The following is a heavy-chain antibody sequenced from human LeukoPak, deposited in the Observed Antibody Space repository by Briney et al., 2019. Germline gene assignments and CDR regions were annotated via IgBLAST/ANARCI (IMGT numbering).Heavy chain of an antibody. CDR1: GFTFSSYD. V-gene: IGHV3-13*01. CDR3: ARGRMVYAKVGNWFDP. J-gene: IGHJ5*02. CDR2: IGTAGDT. Sequence: GGSLRLSCAASGFTFSSYDMHWVRQATGKGLEWVSAIGTAGDTYYPGSVKGRFTISRENAKNSLYLQMNSLRAGDTAVYYCARGRMVYAKVGNWFDPWGQGTLVTVSS. D-gene: IGHD2-8*01.